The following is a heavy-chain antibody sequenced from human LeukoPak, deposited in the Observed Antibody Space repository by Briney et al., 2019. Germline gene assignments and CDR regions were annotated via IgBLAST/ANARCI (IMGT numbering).Heavy chain of an antibody. CDR2: INWNGGST. Sequence: GGSLRLSCAASGFTFDDYGMSWVRQAPGKGLEWVSGINWNGGSTGYADSVKGRFTISRDNAKNSLYLQMNSLRAEDTALYCCAREAISRVVLAAMYAFDIWGQGTMVTVSS. CDR3: AREAISRVVLAAMYAFDI. D-gene: IGHD2-15*01. V-gene: IGHV3-20*04. J-gene: IGHJ3*02. CDR1: GFTFDDYG.